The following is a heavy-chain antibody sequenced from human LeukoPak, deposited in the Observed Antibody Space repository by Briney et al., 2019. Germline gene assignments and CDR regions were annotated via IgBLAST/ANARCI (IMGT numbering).Heavy chain of an antibody. CDR2: IYHSGST. J-gene: IGHJ4*02. Sequence: SQTLSLTCAVSGGSISSGGYSWSWIRQPPGEGLEWIGYIYHSGSTYYNPSLKSRVTISVDRSKNQFSLKLSSVTAADTAVYYCASLYYYDSSGYFDYWGQGTLVTVSS. V-gene: IGHV4-30-2*01. D-gene: IGHD3-22*01. CDR3: ASLYYYDSSGYFDY. CDR1: GGSISSGGYS.